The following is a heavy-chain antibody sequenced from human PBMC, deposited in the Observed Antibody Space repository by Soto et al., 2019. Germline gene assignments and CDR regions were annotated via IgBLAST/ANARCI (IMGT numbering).Heavy chain of an antibody. CDR3: ARGRGLGAAYRGFDP. CDR2: SIPTFGTA. CDR1: GGTFSDYA. D-gene: IGHD4-4*01. V-gene: IGHV1-69*01. J-gene: IGHJ5*02. Sequence: QVQLVQSGAEVKKPGSSVKVSCKASGGTFSDYAINWVRQAPGQGHEWMGGSIPTFGTASYAQKFQGRVTITADESTNTAYMELSNLRSEDTAVYYCARGRGLGAAYRGFDPWGQGTLVTVSS.